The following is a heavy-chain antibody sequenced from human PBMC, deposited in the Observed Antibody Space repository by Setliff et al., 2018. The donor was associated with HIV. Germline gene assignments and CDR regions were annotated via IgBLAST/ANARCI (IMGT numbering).Heavy chain of an antibody. CDR1: GYTFPDYY. Sequence: GASVKVSCKTSGYTFPDYYLHWVRQAPGQGLEWMGRISPNSGGTNYAQKFQGRVTMTRDTSISTAYMELSRLRSDDTAVYYCASQGGALPAALYYYYYYMDVWGKGTTVTVSS. V-gene: IGHV1-2*06. CDR2: ISPNSGGT. CDR3: ASQGGALPAALYYYYYYMDV. D-gene: IGHD2-2*01. J-gene: IGHJ6*03.